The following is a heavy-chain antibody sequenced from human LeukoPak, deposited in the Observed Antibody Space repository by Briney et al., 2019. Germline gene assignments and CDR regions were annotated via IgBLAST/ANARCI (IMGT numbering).Heavy chain of an antibody. CDR2: IYSGGST. J-gene: IGHJ4*02. D-gene: IGHD4-11*01. CDR3: ARALNDYSNYYLDY. V-gene: IGHV3-66*02. CDR1: GFTVSSNY. Sequence: GGSLRLSCAASGFTVSSNYMSWVRQAPGKGLEWVSVIYSGGSTYYADSVKGRFTISRDNSKNTLHLQMNSLRAEDTAVYYCARALNDYSNYYLDYWGQGTLVTVSS.